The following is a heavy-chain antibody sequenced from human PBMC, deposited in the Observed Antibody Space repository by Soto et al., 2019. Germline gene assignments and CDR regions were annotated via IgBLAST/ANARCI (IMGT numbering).Heavy chain of an antibody. J-gene: IGHJ4*02. CDR1: GFTFSSYG. V-gene: IGHV3-33*01. CDR3: ARDNSRRIFGVVPRPGGKTFDY. D-gene: IGHD3-3*01. CDR2: IWYDGSNK. Sequence: QVQLVESGGGVVQPGRSLRLSCAACGFTFSSYGMHWVRQAPGKGLEWVAVIWYDGSNKYYADSVKGRFTISRDNSKNTLYLQMNSLRAEDTAVYYCARDNSRRIFGVVPRPGGKTFDYWGQGTLVTVSS.